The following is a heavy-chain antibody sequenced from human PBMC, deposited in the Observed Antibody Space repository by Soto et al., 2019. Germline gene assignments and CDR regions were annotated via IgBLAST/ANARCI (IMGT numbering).Heavy chain of an antibody. CDR2: IYYSGST. J-gene: IGHJ5*02. D-gene: IGHD3-16*01. Sequence: QLQLQESGPGLVKPSETLSLTCTVSGGSISSSSYYWGWIRQPPGKGLEWIGSIYYSGSTYYNPSLKSRVTLSVDTSKNQFSLKLSSVTAADTAVYYCASYPRITFGGSYAFFDPWGQGTLVTVSS. V-gene: IGHV4-39*01. CDR3: ASYPRITFGGSYAFFDP. CDR1: GGSISSSSYY.